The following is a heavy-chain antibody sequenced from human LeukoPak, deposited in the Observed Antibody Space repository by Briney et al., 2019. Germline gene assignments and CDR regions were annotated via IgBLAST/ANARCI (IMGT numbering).Heavy chain of an antibody. Sequence: GGSLRLSCAASGFTVSSNYMSWVRQARGKGLEWVSVIYSGGSTYYADSVKGRFTISRDNSKKMLFLEMSSLGVEDTAVYYCAKARGVVVVAAIDHWGQGTLVTVSS. D-gene: IGHD2-15*01. CDR2: IYSGGST. CDR3: AKARGVVVVAAIDH. V-gene: IGHV3-53*05. CDR1: GFTVSSNY. J-gene: IGHJ4*02.